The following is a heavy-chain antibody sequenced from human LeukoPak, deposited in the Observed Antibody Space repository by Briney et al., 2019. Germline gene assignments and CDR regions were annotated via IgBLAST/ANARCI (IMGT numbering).Heavy chain of an antibody. Sequence: SETLSLTCTVSGGSISSSSYYWGWIRQPPGKGLEGIGSIYYSGSTYYNPSLKSRVTISVDTSKNQFSLKLSSVTAAHTAVYYCARAVASGYYSAYYYYYYMDVWGKGTTVTVSS. CDR3: ARAVASGYYSAYYYYYYMDV. CDR2: IYYSGST. V-gene: IGHV4-39*07. D-gene: IGHD3-3*01. CDR1: GGSISSSSYY. J-gene: IGHJ6*03.